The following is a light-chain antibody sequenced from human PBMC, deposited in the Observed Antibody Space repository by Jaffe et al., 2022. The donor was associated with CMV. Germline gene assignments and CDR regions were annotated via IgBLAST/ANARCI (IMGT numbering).Light chain of an antibody. CDR2: GAS. CDR1: QSVSSN. J-gene: IGKJ1*01. V-gene: IGKV3D-15*01. CDR3: QQYNDWPLWT. Sequence: EIVMTQSPATLSVSPGERATLSCRASQSVSSNLAWYQQNPGQAPRLLIYGASTRAIGIPARFSGSGSGTEFTLTISSLQSEDFAVYYCQQYNDWPLWTFGQGTKV.